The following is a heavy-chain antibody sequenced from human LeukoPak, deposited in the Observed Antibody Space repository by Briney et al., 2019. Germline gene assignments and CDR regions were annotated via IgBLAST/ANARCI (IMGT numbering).Heavy chain of an antibody. CDR3: ARAVTEFDY. J-gene: IGHJ4*02. Sequence: PSETLSLTCAVAGASISNSNWWTWVRQPPGKGLEWIGEIYHSGSTNYKPSLKSRATISVDKSKNQFALKLSSVTAADTAVYYCARAVTEFDYWGQGTLVTVSS. D-gene: IGHD4-11*01. V-gene: IGHV4-4*02. CDR1: GASISNSNW. CDR2: IYHSGST.